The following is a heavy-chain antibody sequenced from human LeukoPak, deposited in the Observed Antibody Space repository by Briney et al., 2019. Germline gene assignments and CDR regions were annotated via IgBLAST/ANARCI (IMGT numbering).Heavy chain of an antibody. Sequence: GESLKISCKGSGYSFTSYWIGWVRQMPGKGLEWMGIIYPGDSDTRYSPSFQGQVTISADKSISTAYLQWSSLKASDTAMYYCARARPYSSSWCVWFDPWGQGTLVTVSS. CDR1: GYSFTSYW. V-gene: IGHV5-51*01. J-gene: IGHJ5*02. D-gene: IGHD6-13*01. CDR3: ARARPYSSSWCVWFDP. CDR2: IYPGDSDT.